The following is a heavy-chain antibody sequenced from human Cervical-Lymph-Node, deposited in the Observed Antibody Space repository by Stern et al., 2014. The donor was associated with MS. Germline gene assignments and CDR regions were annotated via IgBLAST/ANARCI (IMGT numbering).Heavy chain of an antibody. CDR1: GSTFTSYY. J-gene: IGHJ3*02. Sequence: VQLVESGAEVKKPGASVKVSCKASGSTFTSYYMHWVRQAPGQGLEWMGIINPSGGSTSYAQKFQGRVTMTRDTSTSTVYLELSSLRSEDTAVYYCARPHSYAYAFDIWGQGTMVTVSS. D-gene: IGHD5-18*01. CDR3: ARPHSYAYAFDI. CDR2: INPSGGST. V-gene: IGHV1-46*03.